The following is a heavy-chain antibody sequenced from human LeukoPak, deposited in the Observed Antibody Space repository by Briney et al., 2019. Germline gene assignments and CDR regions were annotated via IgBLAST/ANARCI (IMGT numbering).Heavy chain of an antibody. CDR3: ARDLLRQWLVNSPNDAFDI. Sequence: SETQSLTCTVSGGSISSYYWSWIRQPPGKGLEWIGYIYYSGSTNYNPSLQSRVTISVDTSKNQFSLKLSSVTVADTAVYYCARDLLRQWLVNSPNDAFDIWGQGTMVTVSS. CDR2: IYYSGST. D-gene: IGHD6-19*01. CDR1: GGSISSYY. J-gene: IGHJ3*02. V-gene: IGHV4-59*01.